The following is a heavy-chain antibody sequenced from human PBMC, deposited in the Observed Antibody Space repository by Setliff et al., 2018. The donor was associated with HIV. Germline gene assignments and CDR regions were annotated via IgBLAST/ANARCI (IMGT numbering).Heavy chain of an antibody. V-gene: IGHV4-59*11. CDR2: IYSTGST. D-gene: IGHD3-22*01. Sequence: SETLSLTCTVSGGSISSHCWSWIRQSPGKGFEWIGYIYSTGSTNYNPSLQSRVTISMVASRNQFSLKVTSVTAEDTAVYYCARPHSAQYYYDSSGYPGAFDIWGQGTMVTVSS. CDR3: ARPHSAQYYYDSSGYPGAFDI. J-gene: IGHJ3*02. CDR1: GGSISSHC.